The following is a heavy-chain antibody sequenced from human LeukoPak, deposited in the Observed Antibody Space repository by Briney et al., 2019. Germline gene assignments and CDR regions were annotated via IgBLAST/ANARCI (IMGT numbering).Heavy chain of an antibody. D-gene: IGHD1-1*01. J-gene: IGHJ4*02. CDR1: GFTFSSYA. CDR3: ARVGTAGQDDY. V-gene: IGHV3-33*08. Sequence: GGSLRLSCAASGFTFSSYAMSWVRQAPGKGLEWVAVIWYDGSNKYYADSVKGRFTISRDNSKNTLYLQMNSLRAEDTAVYYCARVGTAGQDDYWGQGTLVTVSS. CDR2: IWYDGSNK.